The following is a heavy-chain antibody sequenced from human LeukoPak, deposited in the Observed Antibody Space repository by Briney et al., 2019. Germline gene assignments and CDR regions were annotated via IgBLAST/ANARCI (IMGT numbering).Heavy chain of an antibody. CDR3: ARALTPFTMVRGVSFDY. D-gene: IGHD3-10*01. CDR1: GGTFNSYA. Sequence: ASVKVSCKASGGTFNSYAISWVRQAPGQGLEWMGGIIPIFGTPKYAQKFQGRVTITADESTSTAYMELSSLRSEDTAVYYCARALTPFTMVRGVSFDYWGQGTLVTVSS. CDR2: IIPIFGTP. J-gene: IGHJ4*02. V-gene: IGHV1-69*13.